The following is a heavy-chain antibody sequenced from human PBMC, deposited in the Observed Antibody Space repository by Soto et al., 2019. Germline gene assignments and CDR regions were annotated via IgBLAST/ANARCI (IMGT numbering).Heavy chain of an antibody. Sequence: QVQLVQSGAEVKKPGSSVKVSCKVSGGTLRSHSINWVRKPPGQGPEWMGGIIPIFGTENYAQKFQGRVTITADESTSTAYMELSSLTSEDTALYYCSTSVYCSTTRCYYYYGLDVWGQGTTVIVSS. D-gene: IGHD2-2*01. J-gene: IGHJ6*02. CDR1: GGTLRSHS. V-gene: IGHV1-69*01. CDR3: STSVYCSTTRCYYYYGLDV. CDR2: IIPIFGTE.